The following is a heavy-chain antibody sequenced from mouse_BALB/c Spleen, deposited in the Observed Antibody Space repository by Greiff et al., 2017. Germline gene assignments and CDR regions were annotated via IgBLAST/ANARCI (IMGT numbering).Heavy chain of an antibody. Sequence: EVKLVESGGGLVKPGGSLKLSCAASGFTFSDYYMYWVRQTPEKRLEWVATISDGGSYTYYPDSVKGRFTISRDNAKNNLYLQMSSLKSEDTAMYYCARRYYDYDGPFFAYWGQGTLVTVSA. CDR1: GFTFSDYY. J-gene: IGHJ3*01. D-gene: IGHD2-4*01. CDR3: ARRYYDYDGPFFAY. V-gene: IGHV5-4*02. CDR2: ISDGGSYT.